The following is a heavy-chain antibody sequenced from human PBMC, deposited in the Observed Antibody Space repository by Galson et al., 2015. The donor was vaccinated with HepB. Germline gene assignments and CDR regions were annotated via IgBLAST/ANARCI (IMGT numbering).Heavy chain of an antibody. J-gene: IGHJ4*02. CDR2: ISSSNNYI. CDR3: ARDWSSN. CDR1: GFTFSTYT. D-gene: IGHD6-13*01. Sequence: LRLSCAASGFTFSTYTMNWVRQAPGKGLEWVSSISSSNNYIYYADSVKGRFTISRDNAKNSLYLQMNSLRAEDTAVYYCARDWSSNWGQGTLVTVTS. V-gene: IGHV3-21*01.